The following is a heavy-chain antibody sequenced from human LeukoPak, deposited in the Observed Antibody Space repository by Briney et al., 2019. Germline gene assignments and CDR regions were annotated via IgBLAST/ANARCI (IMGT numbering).Heavy chain of an antibody. CDR3: AKVTAVASTGALNY. V-gene: IGHV3-74*01. Sequence: GGSLRLSCAASGFTFSSYWMHWVRQAPGKGLVWVSRINSDGSSTTYADSVKGRFTISRDNAKNTLYLQMNSLRADDTAVYYCAKVTAVASTGALNYWGQGTLVTVSS. D-gene: IGHD6-19*01. CDR1: GFTFSSYW. J-gene: IGHJ4*02. CDR2: INSDGSST.